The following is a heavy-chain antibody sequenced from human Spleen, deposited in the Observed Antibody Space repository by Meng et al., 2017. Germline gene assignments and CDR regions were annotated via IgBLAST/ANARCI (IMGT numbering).Heavy chain of an antibody. Sequence: QVELVQAGAGVKRPGSSVKVSCKASGYTFPDYWLHWVRRAPGQGLEWMGRINPKSGDTHYAQRFQGRVTMTRDTSISTAYMELSGLRSDDTAMYYCARDEDISAAGKLFGDYWGQGTLVTVSS. D-gene: IGHD6-13*01. CDR1: GYTFPDYW. V-gene: IGHV1-2*06. CDR2: INPKSGDT. CDR3: ARDEDISAAGKLFGDY. J-gene: IGHJ4*02.